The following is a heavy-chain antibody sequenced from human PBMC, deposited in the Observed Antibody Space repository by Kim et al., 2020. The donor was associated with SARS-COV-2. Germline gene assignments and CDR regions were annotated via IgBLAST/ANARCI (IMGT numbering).Heavy chain of an antibody. CDR3: ARALGGLWSAAGIIVGY. J-gene: IGHJ4*02. CDR1: GYTFTSYA. V-gene: IGHV1-3*01. CDR2: INAGNGNT. D-gene: IGHD6-13*01. Sequence: ASVKVSCKASGYTFTSYAMHWVRQAPGQRLEWMGWINAGNGNTKYSQKFQGRVTITRDTSASTAYMELSSLRSEDTAVYYCARALGGLWSAAGIIVGYWGQGPLVTVSS.